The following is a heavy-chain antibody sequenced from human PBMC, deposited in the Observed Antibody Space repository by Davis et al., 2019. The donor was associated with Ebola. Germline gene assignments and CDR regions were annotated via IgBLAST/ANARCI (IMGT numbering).Heavy chain of an antibody. CDR1: GFTFNSDW. J-gene: IGHJ4*02. CDR2: INEDGSGK. V-gene: IGHV3-7*01. CDR3: AKGVGDY. D-gene: IGHD3-10*01. Sequence: PGGSLRLSCAASGFTFNSDWMEWVRQAPGKGLEWVATINEDGSGKYYVDSVKGRFTISRDNANNSLFLQMNSLRAEDTAVYYCAKGVGDYWGQETVVTVSS.